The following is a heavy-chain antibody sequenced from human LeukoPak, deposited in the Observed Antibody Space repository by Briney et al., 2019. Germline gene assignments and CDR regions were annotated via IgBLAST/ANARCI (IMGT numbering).Heavy chain of an antibody. Sequence: PGGSLTLSCAASGFTDSSNYMTWVRQAPGKGLEGVSVIYRGDSTYYADSVKGRFTISRDNSKNTLYLQMNSLRAEDTAVYYCATGPPGDDYWGQGTLVTVSS. CDR1: GFTDSSNY. CDR2: IYRGDST. V-gene: IGHV3-66*01. CDR3: ATGPPGDDY. J-gene: IGHJ4*02. D-gene: IGHD3-16*01.